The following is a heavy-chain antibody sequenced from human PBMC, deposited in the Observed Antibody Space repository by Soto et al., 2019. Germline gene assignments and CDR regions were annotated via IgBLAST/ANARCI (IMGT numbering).Heavy chain of an antibody. V-gene: IGHV3-74*01. CDR3: ARDRLNNAYNTFFDY. CDR1: GFTFSNSW. D-gene: IGHD1-1*01. CDR2: INADGSSI. Sequence: GGSLRLSCTASGFTFSNSWMHWVRQAPGKGLVWLSHINADGSSIRYADSVRGRLTISRDNAKNTLFLQMSSLTAEDTAVYFCARDRLNNAYNTFFDYWGQGTLVTVSS. J-gene: IGHJ4*02.